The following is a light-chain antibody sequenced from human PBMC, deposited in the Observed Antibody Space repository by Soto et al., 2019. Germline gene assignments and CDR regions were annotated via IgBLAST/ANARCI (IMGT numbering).Light chain of an antibody. J-gene: IGKJ4*01. V-gene: IGKV1-27*01. CDR1: QGIGNS. Sequence: DIQMTQSPPSLSASVGDSVTITCRASQGIGNSLAWYQQKPGKVPMLLIYGASTLQSGVPSRFSGSGSGTDFTLTISSLRPEDVATYYCQQFDNVPLTFGGGTKVDIK. CDR3: QQFDNVPLT. CDR2: GAS.